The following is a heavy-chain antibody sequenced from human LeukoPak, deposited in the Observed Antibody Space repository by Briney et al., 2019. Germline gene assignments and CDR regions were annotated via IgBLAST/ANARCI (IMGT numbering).Heavy chain of an antibody. V-gene: IGHV1-69*01. Sequence: ASVKVSCKASGGTFSSYAISWVRQAPGQGLEWMGGIIPIFGTANYAQKFQGRVTITADESTCTAYMELSSLRSEDTAVYYCARVRGSYMDVWGQGTTVTVSS. CDR1: GGTFSSYA. J-gene: IGHJ6*02. CDR3: ARVRGSYMDV. D-gene: IGHD3-10*01. CDR2: IIPIFGTA.